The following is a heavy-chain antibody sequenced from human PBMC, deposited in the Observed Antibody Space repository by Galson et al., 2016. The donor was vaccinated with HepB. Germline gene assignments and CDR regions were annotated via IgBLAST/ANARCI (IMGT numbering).Heavy chain of an antibody. CDR2: IYSSGNT. J-gene: IGHJ4*02. Sequence: TLSLTCTVSGGSISGGHYFWNWVRQPAGKGLEWVGRIYSSGNTDYNPSLRSRVSMSLDTSKNQFSLKLRSVTAADTAVYFCARCCGDLADFWGQGTLVTVSS. V-gene: IGHV4-61*02. CDR3: ARCCGDLADF. CDR1: GGSISGGHYF. D-gene: IGHD2-15*01.